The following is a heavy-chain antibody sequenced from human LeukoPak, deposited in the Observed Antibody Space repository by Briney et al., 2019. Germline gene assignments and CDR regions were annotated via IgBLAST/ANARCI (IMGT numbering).Heavy chain of an antibody. Sequence: SETLSLTCSVSGGSISSHYWSWMRQPPGKGLEWIGYIYYTGSTDYNPSLKSRVTISVDTSKNQFSLKLSSVTAADTAVYYCAGRTITMVRGVIITGGAGFDPWDQGTLVTVSS. CDR3: AGRTITMVRGVIITGGAGFDP. J-gene: IGHJ5*02. CDR2: IYYTGST. CDR1: GGSISSHY. V-gene: IGHV4-59*11. D-gene: IGHD3-10*01.